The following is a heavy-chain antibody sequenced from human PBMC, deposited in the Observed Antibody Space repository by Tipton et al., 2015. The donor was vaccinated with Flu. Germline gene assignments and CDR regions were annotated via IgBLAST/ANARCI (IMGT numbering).Heavy chain of an antibody. V-gene: IGHV3-30*18. Sequence: SLRLSCAASGFTFSSYGMHWVRQAPGKGLEWAAVISNDGRNKDYEDSVKGQFTISRDNSKNTLYLQMNSLRVEDTAVYYCAKGYRPIRWLDAFDIWGQGIMVTVSS. CDR1: GFTFSSYG. CDR2: ISNDGRNK. CDR3: AKGYRPIRWLDAFDI. J-gene: IGHJ3*02. D-gene: IGHD4-23*01.